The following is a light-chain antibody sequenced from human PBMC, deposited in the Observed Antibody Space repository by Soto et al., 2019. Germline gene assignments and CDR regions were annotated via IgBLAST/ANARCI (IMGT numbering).Light chain of an antibody. CDR1: QSVDSW. Sequence: DIQMTQSPSTLSASIGDRVTITCRASQSVDSWLAWYQQQPGKAPNLLIYKASSLQTGVPPSFSGSGSGTEFTLTISSLQPDDFATSYCQHYNDYSRVFGQGTKVEIK. CDR2: KAS. J-gene: IGKJ1*01. CDR3: QHYNDYSRV. V-gene: IGKV1-5*03.